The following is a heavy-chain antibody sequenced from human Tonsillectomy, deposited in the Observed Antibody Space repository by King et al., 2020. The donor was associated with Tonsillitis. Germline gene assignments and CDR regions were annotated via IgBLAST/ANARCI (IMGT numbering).Heavy chain of an antibody. J-gene: IGHJ2*01. CDR1: GFSFSLHA. CDR2: VSSSGAAT. CDR3: AGGLRYPGFTDWYFDL. V-gene: IGHV3-23*04. D-gene: IGHD3-9*01. Sequence: VQLVESGGGWVQPGGSLRLSCAASGFSFSLHAMSWVRQAPGKGLVWVSHVSSSGAATHHADSVKGRFTISRHNSRDTLFLQMTSLRAEDSAIYYCAGGLRYPGFTDWYFDLWGHGTLVTVSS.